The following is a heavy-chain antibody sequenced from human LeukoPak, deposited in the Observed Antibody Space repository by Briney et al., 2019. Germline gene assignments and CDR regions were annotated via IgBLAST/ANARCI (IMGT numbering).Heavy chain of an antibody. CDR1: GFTFSSYA. J-gene: IGHJ4*02. V-gene: IGHV3-30-3*01. Sequence: GGSLRLSCAASGFTFSSYAMHWVRQAPGKGLEWVAVISYDGSNKYYADSVKGRFTISRDNSKNTLYLQMNSLRAEDTAVYYCAKGRYSSSWPGFDYWGQGTLVTVSS. CDR3: AKGRYSSSWPGFDY. CDR2: ISYDGSNK. D-gene: IGHD6-13*01.